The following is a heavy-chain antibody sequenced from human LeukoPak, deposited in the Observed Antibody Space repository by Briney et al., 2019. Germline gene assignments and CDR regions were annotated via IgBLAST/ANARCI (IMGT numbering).Heavy chain of an antibody. J-gene: IGHJ4*02. CDR3: ARVPPYYYDSSGYSDFDY. D-gene: IGHD3-22*01. CDR1: GYTFTGYY. V-gene: IGHV1-2*02. CDR2: INPNSGGT. Sequence: ALVKASCKASGYTFTGYYMHWVRQAPGQGLEWLGWINPNSGGTNYAQKFQGRVTMTRDTSSSTAYMELSRLRSDDTAVYYCARVPPYYYDSSGYSDFDYWGQGILVTVSS.